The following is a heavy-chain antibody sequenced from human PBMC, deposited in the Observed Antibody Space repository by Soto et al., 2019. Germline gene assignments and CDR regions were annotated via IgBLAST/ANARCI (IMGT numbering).Heavy chain of an antibody. D-gene: IGHD6-13*01. V-gene: IGHV3-73*01. J-gene: IGHJ6*02. CDR3: TLLYSSSWYYYYGMDV. CDR1: GFTFSGSA. CDR2: IRSKANSYAT. Sequence: SLRLSCAASGFTFSGSAMHWVRQASGKGPEWVGRIRSKANSYATAYAASVKGRFTISRDDSKNTAYLQMNSLKTEDTAVYYCTLLYSSSWYYYYGMDVWGQGTTVTVSS.